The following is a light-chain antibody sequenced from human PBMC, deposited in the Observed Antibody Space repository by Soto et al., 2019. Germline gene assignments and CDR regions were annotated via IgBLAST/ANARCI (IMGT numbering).Light chain of an antibody. CDR3: QRYNDWWT. J-gene: IGKJ1*01. V-gene: IGKV3-15*01. CDR1: QSVSNY. Sequence: LTQSPFTLCWSPGLRSTLSCRASQSVSNYLAWYQQKPGQAPRLLIYGASTRATGIPARFSGSGSGKEFTLTISSLQSGDFAVYFCQRYNDWWTFGQGTKVDIK. CDR2: GAS.